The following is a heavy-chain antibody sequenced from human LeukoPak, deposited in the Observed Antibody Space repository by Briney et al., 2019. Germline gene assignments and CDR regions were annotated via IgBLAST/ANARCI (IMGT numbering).Heavy chain of an antibody. CDR1: GFTFSSYG. Sequence: GGSLRLSCAASGFTFSSYGMHWVRQAPGKGLEWVAFIRHDGSNKYYADFVKGRFTISRDNSKNTLYLQMNSLRAGDTAVYYCAGNYYDSSGYDYWGQGTLVTVSS. CDR3: AGNYYDSSGYDY. D-gene: IGHD3-22*01. V-gene: IGHV3-30*02. CDR2: IRHDGSNK. J-gene: IGHJ4*02.